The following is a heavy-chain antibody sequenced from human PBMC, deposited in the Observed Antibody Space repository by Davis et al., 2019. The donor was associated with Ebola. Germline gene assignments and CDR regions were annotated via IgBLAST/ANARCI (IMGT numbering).Heavy chain of an antibody. CDR2: INPNSGGT. Sequence: ASVKVSCKASGGTFSSYAISWVRQAPGQGLEWMGWINPNSGGTNYAQKFQGWVTMTRDTSISTAYMELSRLRSDDTAVYYCASDRGGSYYLGAFDIWGQGTMVTVSS. CDR1: GGTFSSYA. D-gene: IGHD1-26*01. J-gene: IGHJ3*02. V-gene: IGHV1-2*04. CDR3: ASDRGGSYYLGAFDI.